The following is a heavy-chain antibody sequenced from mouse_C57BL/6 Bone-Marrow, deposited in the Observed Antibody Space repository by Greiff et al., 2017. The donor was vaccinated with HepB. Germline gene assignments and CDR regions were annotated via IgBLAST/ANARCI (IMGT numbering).Heavy chain of an antibody. CDR1: GYTFTSYG. Sequence: VQLQQSGAELVRPGSSVKMSCKTSGYTFTSYGINWVKQRPGQGLEWIGYIYIGNGYTEYNDKFKGKATLTSDTSSSTAYMQLSSLTSEDSAIYFCARRRPWYFDVWGTGTTVTVSS. J-gene: IGHJ1*03. CDR2: IYIGNGYT. CDR3: ARRRPWYFDV. V-gene: IGHV1-58*01.